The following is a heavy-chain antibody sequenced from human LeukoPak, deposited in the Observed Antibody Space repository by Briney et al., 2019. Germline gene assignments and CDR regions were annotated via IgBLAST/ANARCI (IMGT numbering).Heavy chain of an antibody. J-gene: IGHJ4*02. CDR1: GFTFSNYA. V-gene: IGHV3-30-3*01. Sequence: GSLRLSCAASGFTFSNYAMHWARQAPGKGLEWVAIISYDGNDKYYTDSVKGRFTISRDKSKNTLYLQMNSLRAEDTAVYYCARDRDTAMGLWGQGTLVTVSS. D-gene: IGHD5-18*01. CDR2: ISYDGNDK. CDR3: ARDRDTAMGL.